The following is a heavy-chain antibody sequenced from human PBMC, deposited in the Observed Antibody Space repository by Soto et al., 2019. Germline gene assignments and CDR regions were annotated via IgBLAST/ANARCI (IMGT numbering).Heavy chain of an antibody. V-gene: IGHV2-5*02. CDR3: GYVYYNSGRWDA. Sequence: ITLKESGPTLVKPTQTLTLTCTFSGFSLSTSAVGVGWIRQPPGKALEWLALIYWDDDKRYSPSLKSRLTITKDTSKNQVVLTMTIMDPVDPATYYCGYVYYNSGRWDAWGQGTLVTVSS. CDR1: GFSLSTSAVG. CDR2: IYWDDDK. D-gene: IGHD3-10*01. J-gene: IGHJ5*02.